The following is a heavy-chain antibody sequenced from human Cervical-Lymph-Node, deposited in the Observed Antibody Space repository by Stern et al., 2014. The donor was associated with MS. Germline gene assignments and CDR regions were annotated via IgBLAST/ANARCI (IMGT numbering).Heavy chain of an antibody. CDR1: GFTFSSYS. CDR3: ARGRGGNYRYYFDY. V-gene: IGHV3-21*01. J-gene: IGHJ4*02. Sequence: EVQLVQSGGGLVKPGGSLRLSCAASGFTFSSYSMNWVRQAPGKALEWVASISSGGSYIYYADSLKGRFTISRDNAKNSLYLQMNSLRAEDTAVYYCARGRGGNYRYYFDYWGQGTLVTVSS. D-gene: IGHD4-23*01. CDR2: ISSGGSYI.